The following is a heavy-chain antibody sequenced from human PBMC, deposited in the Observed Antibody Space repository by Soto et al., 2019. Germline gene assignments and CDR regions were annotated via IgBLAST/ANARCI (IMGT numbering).Heavy chain of an antibody. CDR1: GFTFSSYS. D-gene: IGHD6-19*01. CDR3: ARDLRFYIAVAGTYYYYGMDV. CDR2: ISSSSSYI. V-gene: IGHV3-21*01. J-gene: IGHJ6*02. Sequence: LRLSCAASGFTFSSYSMNWVRQAPGKGLEWVSSISSSSSYIYYADSVKGRFTISRDNAKNSLYLQMNSLRAEDTAVYYCARDLRFYIAVAGTYYYYGMDVWGQGTTVTVSS.